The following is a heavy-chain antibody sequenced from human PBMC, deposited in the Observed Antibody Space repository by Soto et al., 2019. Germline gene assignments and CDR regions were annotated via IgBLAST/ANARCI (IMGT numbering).Heavy chain of an antibody. CDR3: ARPLEGAAAVS. Sequence: GGSLRLSCAASGFTFSSYGMHWVRQAPGKGLEWVAVISYDGSNKYYADSVKGRFTISRDNSKNTLYLQMNSLRAEDTAVYYCARPLEGAAAVSWGQGALVTVSS. V-gene: IGHV3-30*03. J-gene: IGHJ5*02. CDR2: ISYDGSNK. CDR1: GFTFSSYG. D-gene: IGHD6-13*01.